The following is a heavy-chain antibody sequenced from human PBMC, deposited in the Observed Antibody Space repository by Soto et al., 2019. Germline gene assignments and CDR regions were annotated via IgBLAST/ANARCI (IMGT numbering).Heavy chain of an antibody. CDR2: IDPSDSYT. CDR1: GYSFTSYW. D-gene: IGHD5-12*01. V-gene: IGHV5-10-1*01. CDR3: ARHHTEMATMYY. J-gene: IGHJ4*02. Sequence: GESLKISCKGSGYSFTSYWISWVRQMPGKGLEWMGRIDPSDSYTNYSPSFQGHVTISADKSISTAYLQWSSLKASDTAMYYCARHHTEMATMYYWVQGTLVTVSS.